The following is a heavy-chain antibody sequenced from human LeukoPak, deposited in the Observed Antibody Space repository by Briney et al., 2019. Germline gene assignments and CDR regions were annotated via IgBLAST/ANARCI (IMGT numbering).Heavy chain of an antibody. D-gene: IGHD7-27*01. J-gene: IGHJ4*02. Sequence: GGSLRLSCAASRFTFSNYEMNWVRQAPGKGLKWVSYISGSGSAIYYADSVKGRFTVSRDNAKNSLYLQMNSLRADDTAVYYCARGLGTLDYWGQGTLVTVSS. CDR2: ISGSGSAI. CDR1: RFTFSNYE. CDR3: ARGLGTLDY. V-gene: IGHV3-48*03.